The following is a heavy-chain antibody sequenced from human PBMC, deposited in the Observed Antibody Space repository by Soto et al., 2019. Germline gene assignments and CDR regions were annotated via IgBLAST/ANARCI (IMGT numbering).Heavy chain of an antibody. CDR2: ISGSDGKT. J-gene: IGHJ4*02. V-gene: IGHV3-23*04. Sequence: DVRLAESAGDLVQPGGSLRLSCTTSGFRFARFAMTWVRQAPGKGLEWVATISGSDGKTYYADSVKGRFSISRDTSRNTLYLQMNSLRADDTAIYYCAKWSYLDYWGQGTRVTVSS. CDR1: GFRFARFA. D-gene: IGHD3-3*01. CDR3: AKWSYLDY.